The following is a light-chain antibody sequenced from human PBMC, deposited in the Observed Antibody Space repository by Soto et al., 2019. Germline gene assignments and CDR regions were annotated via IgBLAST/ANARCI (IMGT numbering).Light chain of an antibody. Sequence: DIKLTQSPSSLSASVGDRVTITCRASLRISNYLNWYQQKPGKAPNLLIYGASTLQSGVPSRFSGSGSGTDCTLTITNLQTEASASYFFQQSHSTPLTFGGGSQLEI. CDR1: LRISNY. CDR2: GAS. J-gene: IGKJ4*01. V-gene: IGKV1-39*01. CDR3: QQSHSTPLT.